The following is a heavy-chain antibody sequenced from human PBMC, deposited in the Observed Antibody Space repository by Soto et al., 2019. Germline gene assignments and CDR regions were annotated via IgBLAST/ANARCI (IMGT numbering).Heavy chain of an antibody. CDR1: GGSISSYY. D-gene: IGHD1-26*01. CDR3: ARVGATTGFDY. Sequence: QVQLQESGPGLVKPSETLSLTCTVSGGSISSYYWSWIRQPPGKGLEWIGYIYYSGSTNYNPSLTSRVTISVDTSKNQFSLKLSSVTAADTAVYYCARVGATTGFDYWGQGTLVTVSS. CDR2: IYYSGST. J-gene: IGHJ4*02. V-gene: IGHV4-59*01.